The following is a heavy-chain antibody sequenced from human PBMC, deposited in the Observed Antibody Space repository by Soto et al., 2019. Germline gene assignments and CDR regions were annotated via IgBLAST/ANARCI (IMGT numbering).Heavy chain of an antibody. Sequence: EVQLVESGGGLVKPGGSLRLSCAASGFTFSSYSMNWVRQAPGKGLEWVSSISSSSSYIYYADSVKGRFTISRDNAKNSLYLQKNGLRAEDTAVYYCAAYYDFWSGYFPGSDYYYYYGMDVWGQGTTVTVSS. CDR1: GFTFSSYS. CDR2: ISSSSSYI. J-gene: IGHJ6*02. D-gene: IGHD3-3*01. CDR3: AAYYDFWSGYFPGSDYYYYYGMDV. V-gene: IGHV3-21*01.